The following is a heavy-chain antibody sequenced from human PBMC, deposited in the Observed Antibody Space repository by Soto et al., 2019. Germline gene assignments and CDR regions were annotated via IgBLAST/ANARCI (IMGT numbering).Heavy chain of an antibody. V-gene: IGHV1-69*01. J-gene: IGHJ4*02. Sequence: QVQLVQSGAEVKKPGSSVKVSCKASGGTFSSYAISWVRQAPGQGLEWMGGIIPIFGTANYAQKFQGRVTITADESTSTAYRELSSLRSEDTAVYYCAVNGYYYDSSGYRFDYWGQGPLVTVSS. CDR1: GGTFSSYA. CDR2: IIPIFGTA. CDR3: AVNGYYYDSSGYRFDY. D-gene: IGHD3-22*01.